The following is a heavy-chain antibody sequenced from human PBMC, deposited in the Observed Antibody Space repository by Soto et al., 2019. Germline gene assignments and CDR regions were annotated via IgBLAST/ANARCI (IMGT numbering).Heavy chain of an antibody. V-gene: IGHV5-51*01. CDR2: IYPADSET. CDR3: GTDEGFILGAVA. Sequence: GESLKISCKGSGYSFFSHWIGWVRQMPGKGLEWVGIIYPADSETRYSPSFQGQVTISVDKSINTAYLQWSSLKASDTAMYYCGTDEGFILGAVAWGQGTLVTVS. CDR1: GYSFFSHW. J-gene: IGHJ5*02. D-gene: IGHD1-26*01.